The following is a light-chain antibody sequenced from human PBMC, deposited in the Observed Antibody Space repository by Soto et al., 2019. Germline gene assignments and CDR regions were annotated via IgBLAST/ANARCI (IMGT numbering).Light chain of an antibody. CDR2: GAS. CDR1: QSVSSSY. V-gene: IGKV3-20*01. Sequence: EIVLTQSPGTLSLSPGEGATLSCRASQSVSSSYLAWYQQKPGQAPRLLIYGASSRATGIPDRFSGSGSGTDFTLTISRLEPADFAVYYCQQYGSSPETFGQGTKVEIK. J-gene: IGKJ1*01. CDR3: QQYGSSPET.